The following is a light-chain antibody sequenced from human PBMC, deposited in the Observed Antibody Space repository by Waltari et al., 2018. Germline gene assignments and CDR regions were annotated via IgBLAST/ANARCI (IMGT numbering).Light chain of an antibody. CDR2: VNSDGSH. J-gene: IGLJ3*02. Sequence: QLVLTQSPSASASLGASVKLTCTLTSGHSSTIIAWLQQQPEKGPRYLMKVNSDGSHSKGDDIPVRFSGSSSGAERYLTISSVQSEDEADYYCQTGGHGTWVFGGGTTLTVL. CDR1: SGHSSTI. CDR3: QTGGHGTWV. V-gene: IGLV4-69*01.